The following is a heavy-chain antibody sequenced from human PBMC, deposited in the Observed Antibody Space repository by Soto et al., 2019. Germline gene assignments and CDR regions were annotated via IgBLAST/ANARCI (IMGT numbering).Heavy chain of an antibody. V-gene: IGHV4-34*01. Sequence: QVQLQQWGAGLLKPSETLSLTCAVYGGSFSGYYWSWIRQPPGKGLEWIGEINHSGSTNYNPSLKSRVTIAVDTSKNQFSLKLSSVTAADTAVYYCARIRYFDWSSKRWGQGTLVTV. CDR1: GGSFSGYY. J-gene: IGHJ1*01. CDR3: ARIRYFDWSSKR. CDR2: INHSGST. D-gene: IGHD3-9*01.